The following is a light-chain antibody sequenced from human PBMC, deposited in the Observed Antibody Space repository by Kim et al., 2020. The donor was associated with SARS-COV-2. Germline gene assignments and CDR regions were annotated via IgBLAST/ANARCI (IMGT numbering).Light chain of an antibody. J-gene: IGLJ2*01. V-gene: IGLV2-8*01. CDR1: SSDVGGYNF. CDR2: EVS. Sequence: QSALTQPPSASGSPGQSVTISCTGTSSDVGGYNFVSWYQQPPGTAPNFIIFEVSKRPSGVPDRFSGSKSGNTASLTVSGLQAEDEADYHCSSYAGNYIGLFGGGTQLPVL. CDR3: SSYAGNYIGL.